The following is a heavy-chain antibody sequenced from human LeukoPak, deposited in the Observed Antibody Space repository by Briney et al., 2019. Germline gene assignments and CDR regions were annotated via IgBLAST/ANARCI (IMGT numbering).Heavy chain of an antibody. V-gene: IGHV3-33*01. CDR1: GFTFSSYG. D-gene: IGHD3-10*01. J-gene: IGHJ6*02. CDR2: IWYDGSNK. Sequence: GRSLRLSCAASGFTFSSYGMHRVRQAPGKGLEWVAVIWYDGSNKYYADSVKGRFTISRDNSKNTLYLQMDSLRAEDTAVYYCARDLGTASGYYYGMDVWGQGTTVTVSS. CDR3: ARDLGTASGYYYGMDV.